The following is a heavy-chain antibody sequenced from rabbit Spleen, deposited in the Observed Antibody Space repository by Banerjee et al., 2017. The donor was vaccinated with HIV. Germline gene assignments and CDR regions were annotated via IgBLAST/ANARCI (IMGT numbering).Heavy chain of an antibody. V-gene: IGHV1S40*01. CDR3: ARDTSSSFSSYGMDL. CDR1: GFDFTTSYW. CDR2: IGSTSGTT. D-gene: IGHD1-1*01. Sequence: QSLEESGGDLVKPGGTLTLTCKASGFDFTTSYWIYWVRQAPGKVLEWIACIGSTSGTTYYASWAKGRFTISKTSSTTVTLQMTSLTAADTATYFCARDTSSSFSSYGMDLWGPGTLVTVS. J-gene: IGHJ6*01.